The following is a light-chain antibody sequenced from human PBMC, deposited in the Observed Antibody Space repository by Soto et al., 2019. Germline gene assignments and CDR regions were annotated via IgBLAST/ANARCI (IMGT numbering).Light chain of an antibody. CDR1: SSDVGSYNL. CDR2: EVS. CDR3: CSYAGSSTYV. V-gene: IGLV2-23*02. Sequence: SALTHPASVCGSPLQPNTISCTGNSSDVGSYNLVSWYQQHPGKAPKLMIYEVSKRPSGVSNRFSGSKSGNTASLTISGLQAEDEADYYCCSYAGSSTYVFGTGTKVTVL. J-gene: IGLJ1*01.